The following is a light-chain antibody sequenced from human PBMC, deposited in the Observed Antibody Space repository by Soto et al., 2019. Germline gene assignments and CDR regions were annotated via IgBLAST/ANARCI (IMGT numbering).Light chain of an antibody. V-gene: IGKV1-33*01. CDR3: QQYDNLPRT. Sequence: DIQMTQSPSSLSASVGDRVTITCQANQDIRKHLNWYQQKPGKAPKLLIYDASNLETGVPSRFSGSGSGTGFTFTISSLQPEDFATYYCQQYDNLPRTFGQGTKLEIK. J-gene: IGKJ2*01. CDR2: DAS. CDR1: QDIRKH.